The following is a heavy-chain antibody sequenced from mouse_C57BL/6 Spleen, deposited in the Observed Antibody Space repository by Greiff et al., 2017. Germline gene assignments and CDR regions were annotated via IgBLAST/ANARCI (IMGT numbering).Heavy chain of an antibody. CDR3: ARDYYGSSHYFDY. J-gene: IGHJ2*01. CDR1: GFTFSSYA. V-gene: IGHV5-4*01. CDR2: ISDGGSYT. Sequence: DVKLQESGGGLVKPGGSLKLSCAASGFTFSSYAMSWVRQTPEKRLEWVATISDGGSYTYYPDNVKGRFTISRDNAKNNLYLQMSHLKSEDTAMYYCARDYYGSSHYFDYWGQGTTLTVSS. D-gene: IGHD1-1*01.